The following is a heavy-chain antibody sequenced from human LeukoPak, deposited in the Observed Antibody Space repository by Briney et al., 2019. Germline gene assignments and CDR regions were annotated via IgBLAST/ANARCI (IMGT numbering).Heavy chain of an antibody. Sequence: GGSLRLSCAASGFTFSNYWMHWVRQVPGKGLVWVSRINRDGSSTSYSNSVKGRFTISRDNPKNTLHLQMNSLRAEDTAVYYCARARHYGSGSYYYYYYMDVWGKGTTVTISS. J-gene: IGHJ6*03. CDR3: ARARHYGSGSYYYYYYMDV. CDR2: INRDGSST. V-gene: IGHV3-74*01. D-gene: IGHD3-10*01. CDR1: GFTFSNYW.